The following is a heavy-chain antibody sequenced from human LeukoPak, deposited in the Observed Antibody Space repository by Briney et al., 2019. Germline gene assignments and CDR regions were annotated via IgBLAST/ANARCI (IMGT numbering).Heavy chain of an antibody. Sequence: SETLSLTCTVSGGSISNYYWSWIRRPPGKGLEWIGYIYSSGITYYNPSLKSRVTISLDSSKNQFSLKLRSLTAADTAVYYCARQGDNSRWYVWFDPWGQGTLVTVS. V-gene: IGHV4-4*08. CDR3: ARQGDNSRWYVWFDP. CDR1: GGSISNYY. D-gene: IGHD6-13*01. J-gene: IGHJ5*02. CDR2: IYSSGIT.